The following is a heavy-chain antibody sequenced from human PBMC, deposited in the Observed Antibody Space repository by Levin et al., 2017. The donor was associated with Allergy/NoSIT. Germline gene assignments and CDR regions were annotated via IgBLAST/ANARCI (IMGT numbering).Heavy chain of an antibody. CDR2: ISGSGGST. D-gene: IGHD4-17*01. Sequence: GESLKISCATSGFTFSDFAMGWVRQAPGKGLEWVSVISGSGGSTYYADSVKGRFTISRDNFKDTLHLQMSSLRVDDTAVYYCAKDPPDYGDILGYFQHWGQGILVTVSS. CDR1: GFTFSDFA. J-gene: IGHJ1*01. CDR3: AKDPPDYGDILGYFQH. V-gene: IGHV3-23*01.